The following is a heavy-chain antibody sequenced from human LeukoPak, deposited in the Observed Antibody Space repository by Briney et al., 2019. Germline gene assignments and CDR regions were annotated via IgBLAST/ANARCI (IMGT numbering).Heavy chain of an antibody. V-gene: IGHV3-74*01. Sequence: HPGGSLRLSCVASGFTFSSYWMHWVRQAPGKGPVWVSRINGDGISTNYADSVKGRFTISRDNAKNTLYLQMNSLRAEDTAVYYCVSRAFTQGVLFDYWGQGTLVTVSS. CDR1: GFTFSSYW. J-gene: IGHJ4*02. CDR2: INGDGIST. D-gene: IGHD3-10*01. CDR3: VSRAFTQGVLFDY.